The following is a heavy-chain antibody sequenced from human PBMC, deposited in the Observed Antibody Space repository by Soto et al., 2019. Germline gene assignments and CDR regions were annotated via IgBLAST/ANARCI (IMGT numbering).Heavy chain of an antibody. J-gene: IGHJ4*02. V-gene: IGHV4-34*01. CDR3: ARVSSIAVHQDY. CDR2: INHSGST. D-gene: IGHD6-6*01. CDR1: GGSFSGYY. Sequence: SESLSLTCAVYGGSFSGYYWSWIRQPPGKGLEWIGEINHSGSTNYNPSPKSRVTISVDTSANQFSLKLSSVTAADTAVYYCARVSSIAVHQDYWGQGTLVTVSS.